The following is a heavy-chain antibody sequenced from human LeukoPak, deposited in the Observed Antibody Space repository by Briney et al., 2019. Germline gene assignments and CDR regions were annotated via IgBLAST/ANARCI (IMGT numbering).Heavy chain of an antibody. Sequence: PGGSLRLSCAASGFTFSSYGMHWVRQAPGKGLEWVAFIRYDGSNKYYADSVKGRFTISRDNSKNTLYLQMNSLRAEDTAVYYCAKIHDSSCYYPPLDYWGQGTLVTVSS. CDR2: IRYDGSNK. D-gene: IGHD3-22*01. CDR3: AKIHDSSCYYPPLDY. CDR1: GFTFSSYG. V-gene: IGHV3-30*02. J-gene: IGHJ4*02.